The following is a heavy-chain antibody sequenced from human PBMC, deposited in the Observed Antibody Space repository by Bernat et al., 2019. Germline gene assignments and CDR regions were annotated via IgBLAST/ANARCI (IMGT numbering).Heavy chain of an antibody. J-gene: IGHJ5*02. Sequence: QVQLQESGPGLVKPSQTLSLTCTVSGGSISGGGYYWSWIRQHPGKGLEWIGSIYYSGSTSYNPSLKSRITISVDTSKNQISLKLASVTAADTAVYYCARVVVSNRHYWFDPGGQGSLVTVSS. V-gene: IGHV4-31*03. CDR2: IYYSGST. CDR1: GGSISGGGYY. D-gene: IGHD3-10*01. CDR3: ARVVVSNRHYWFDP.